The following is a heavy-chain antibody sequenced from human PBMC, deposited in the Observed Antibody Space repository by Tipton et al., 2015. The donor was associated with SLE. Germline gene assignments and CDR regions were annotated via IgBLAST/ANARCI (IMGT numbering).Heavy chain of an antibody. CDR1: AYTFTGYY. CDR2: INPNNGDT. CDR3: ARDYYDPSESTVEDN. D-gene: IGHD3-22*01. J-gene: IGHJ4*01. V-gene: IGHV1-2*02. Sequence: QVQLVQSGAEVKKPGASVKVSCKASAYTFTGYYFHWVRRAPGQGLEWMGWINPNNGDTKYAQKFQGRVTMTGDTSISTAYMELRRLKSDDTAVYFCARDYYDPSESTVEDNWGQGTLVAVSS.